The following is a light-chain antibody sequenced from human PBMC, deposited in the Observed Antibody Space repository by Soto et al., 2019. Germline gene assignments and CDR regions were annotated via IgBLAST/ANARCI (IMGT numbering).Light chain of an antibody. CDR3: QQYNSYSPT. CDR1: QSISVW. CDR2: KAS. J-gene: IGKJ1*01. Sequence: DIQMTQSPSTLSASVGDRVTITCRASQSISVWLAWYQQKAGKAPNLLIYKASRLESGVPSRFSGCGSETEFTLTISGLQPGDSATYYCQQYNSYSPTFGQGTKVEVK. V-gene: IGKV1-5*03.